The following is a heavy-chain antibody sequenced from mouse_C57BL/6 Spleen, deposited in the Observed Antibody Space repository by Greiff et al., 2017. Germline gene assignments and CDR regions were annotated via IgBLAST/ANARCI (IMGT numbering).Heavy chain of an antibody. CDR3: ARKEYYSNYDYAMDY. Sequence: VKLMESGPGLVAPSQSLSITCTVSGFSLTSYAISWVRQPPGKGLEWLGVIWTGGGTNYNSALKSRLSISKDNSKSQVFLKMNSLQTDDTARYYCARKEYYSNYDYAMDYWGQGTSVTVSS. CDR1: GFSLTSYA. V-gene: IGHV2-9-1*01. J-gene: IGHJ4*01. D-gene: IGHD2-5*01. CDR2: IWTGGGT.